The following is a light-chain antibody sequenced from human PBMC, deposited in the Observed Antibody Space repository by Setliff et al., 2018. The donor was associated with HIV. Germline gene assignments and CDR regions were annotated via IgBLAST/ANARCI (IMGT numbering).Light chain of an antibody. CDR1: SSDVGLYNY. V-gene: IGLV2-14*01. Sequence: ALTQPASVSGSPGQSITISCTGTSSDVGLYNYVSWYQQHPGKVPEVMIYDVTNRPSGVSNRFSGSKSGNTASLTISGLQAEDEADYYCTSYTTSRTVVFGGGTKVTVL. J-gene: IGLJ2*01. CDR2: DVT. CDR3: TSYTTSRTVV.